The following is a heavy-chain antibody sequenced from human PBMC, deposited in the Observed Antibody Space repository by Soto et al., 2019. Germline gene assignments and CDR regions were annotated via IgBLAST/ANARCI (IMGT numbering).Heavy chain of an antibody. CDR3: ARSRITGTTRLTMVRGVYTPFDH. CDR2: IKQDGSEK. Sequence: EVQLVESGGGLVQPGGSLRLSCAASGFTFSSYWMSWVRQAPGKGLEWVANIKQDGSEKYYVDSVKGRFTISRDNAKNSXXLXMTXLRAEDTAVYYCARSRITGTTRLTMVRGVYTPFDHWGQGTLVTVSS. D-gene: IGHD3-10*01. J-gene: IGHJ4*02. CDR1: GFTFSSYW. V-gene: IGHV3-7*01.